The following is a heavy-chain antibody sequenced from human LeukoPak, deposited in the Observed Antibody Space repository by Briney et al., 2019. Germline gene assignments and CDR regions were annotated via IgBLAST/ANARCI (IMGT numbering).Heavy chain of an antibody. CDR1: GGSISSSSYY. J-gene: IGHJ4*02. D-gene: IGHD2-2*01. CDR2: IYYSGST. Sequence: SSETLSLTCTVSGGSISSSSYYWGWIRQPPGKGLEWIGSIYYSGSTYYNPSLKSRVTISVDTSKNQFSLKLSSVTAADTAVYYSASIVVVPAEYLDYWGQGTLVTVSS. V-gene: IGHV4-39*07. CDR3: ASIVVVPAEYLDY.